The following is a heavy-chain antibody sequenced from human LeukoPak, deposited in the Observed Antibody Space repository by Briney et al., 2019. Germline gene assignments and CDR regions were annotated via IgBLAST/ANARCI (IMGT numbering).Heavy chain of an antibody. CDR3: ARAPGAAID. D-gene: IGHD2-2*01. V-gene: IGHV4-34*01. J-gene: IGHJ4*02. CDR2: INHSGST. Sequence: PSETLSLTCAVYGGSFSGYYWSWIRQPPGKGLEWIGEINHSGSTNYNPSLKSRVSISVDTSKNQFSLKLNSVTAADTAVYYCARAPGAAIDWGQRTLVTVSS. CDR1: GGSFSGYY.